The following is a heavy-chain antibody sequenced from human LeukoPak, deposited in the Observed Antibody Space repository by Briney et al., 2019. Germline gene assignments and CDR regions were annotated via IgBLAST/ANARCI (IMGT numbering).Heavy chain of an antibody. V-gene: IGHV4-39*01. CDR3: ARRISIFGVVTSYYFDY. CDR2: IFYSGIT. D-gene: IGHD3-3*01. CDR1: GGSMSNIYY. Sequence: SETLSLTCNVSGGSMSNIYYWGWIRQPPGKGLEWIGNIFYSGITYYNPSLRSRVTIAIDTSKSQFSLKLTSVTAADTAVYYCARRISIFGVVTSYYFDYWGQGTLVTVSS. J-gene: IGHJ4*02.